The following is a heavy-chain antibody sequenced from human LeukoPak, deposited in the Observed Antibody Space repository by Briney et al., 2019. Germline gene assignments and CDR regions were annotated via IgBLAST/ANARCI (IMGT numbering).Heavy chain of an antibody. CDR2: INPSGGST. J-gene: IGHJ4*02. D-gene: IGHD5-18*01. CDR1: GYTFTNYY. CDR3: AREWRYNYGPSRYGGVDY. Sequence: GASVKVSCKASGYTFTNYYIHWVRQAPGQGLEWMGIINPSGGSTSYAQKFQGRVTMTRDTSTSTVYMELSSLRSEDTAVYYCAREWRYNYGPSRYGGVDYWGQGTLVTVSS. V-gene: IGHV1-46*01.